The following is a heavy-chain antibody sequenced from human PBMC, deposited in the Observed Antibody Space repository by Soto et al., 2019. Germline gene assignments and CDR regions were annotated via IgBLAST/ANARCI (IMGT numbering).Heavy chain of an antibody. D-gene: IGHD3-16*01. CDR3: ARDGKYGAFGGFDP. CDR2: IYYSGST. J-gene: IGHJ5*02. CDR1: GGSISSGDYY. V-gene: IGHV4-30-4*01. Sequence: QVQLQESGPGLVKPSQTLSLTCTVSGGSISSGDYYWSWIRQPPGKGLEWIGYIYYSGSTYYNPALKSRVTISVDPSKNQFSLKLSSVAAADTAVYYCARDGKYGAFGGFDPWGQGTLVTVSS.